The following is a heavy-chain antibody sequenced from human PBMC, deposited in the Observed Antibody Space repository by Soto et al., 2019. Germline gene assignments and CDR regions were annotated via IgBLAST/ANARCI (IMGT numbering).Heavy chain of an antibody. J-gene: IGHJ5*02. D-gene: IGHD6-13*01. CDR2: INHRVNT. Sequence: PSETLSLTCAGYGGTLSGSYWSWIRQPPGKGREWIGEINHRVNTNYNPSLKSRVPISVDTSKNQFSLKLSSVTAADTAVYYCARGRAAAVRFRWFDPWGQGTLVTVSS. CDR1: GGTLSGSY. CDR3: ARGRAAAVRFRWFDP. V-gene: IGHV4-34*01.